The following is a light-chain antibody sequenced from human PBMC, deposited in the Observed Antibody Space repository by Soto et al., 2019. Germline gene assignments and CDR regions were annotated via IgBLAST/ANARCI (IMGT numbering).Light chain of an antibody. J-gene: IGLJ7*01. Sequence: NFMLTQPHSVSESPGKTVTISCTGSGRNIAAGYVQWYQQRPGSAPTTVIYEDKRRPSGVPDRFSGSIDSSSNSASLTISGLKPEDEADYYCQSYSVFGGGTHLTVL. V-gene: IGLV6-57*02. CDR1: GRNIAAGY. CDR3: QSYSV. CDR2: EDK.